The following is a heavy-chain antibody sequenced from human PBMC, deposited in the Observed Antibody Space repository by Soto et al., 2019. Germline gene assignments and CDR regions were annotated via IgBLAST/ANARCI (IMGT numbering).Heavy chain of an antibody. Sequence: SETLSLTCAVYGGSFSGYYWSWIRQPPGKGLEWIGEINHSGSTNYNPSLKSRVTISVDTSKHQFPLKLSSVTPADTAVSYCARGGGYRDHWGQGPLVTVSS. V-gene: IGHV4-34*01. CDR1: GGSFSGYY. CDR3: ARGGGYRDH. CDR2: INHSGST. J-gene: IGHJ4*02. D-gene: IGHD1-26*01.